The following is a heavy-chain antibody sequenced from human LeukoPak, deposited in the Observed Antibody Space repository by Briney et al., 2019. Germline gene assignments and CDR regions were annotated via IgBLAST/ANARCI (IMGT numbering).Heavy chain of an antibody. CDR3: ASIRGTFGY. CDR2: TRNKANSYIT. V-gene: IGHV3-72*01. J-gene: IGHJ4*02. D-gene: IGHD1-26*01. CDR1: GFTFSDHF. Sequence: GGSLRLSCAASGFTFSDHFLDWVRQAPGKGLEWVGRTRNKANSYITEYAASVKGRFTISRDDSKNSLYLQMSSLKTDDTAMYDCASIRGTFGYWGQGTLVTVSS.